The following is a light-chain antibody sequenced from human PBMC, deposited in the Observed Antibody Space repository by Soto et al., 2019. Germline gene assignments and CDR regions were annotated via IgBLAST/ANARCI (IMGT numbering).Light chain of an antibody. CDR1: QSVRSNF. J-gene: IGKJ5*01. Sequence: EIVLTQSPGTLSLSPGGRATLSCRASQSVRSNFLAWYQQKPGQAPRLLIYGASNRATGIPDRFSGSGSGTDFTLTISRLEPEDFAVYYCQQYGSSPITFGQGTRLEIK. V-gene: IGKV3-20*01. CDR3: QQYGSSPIT. CDR2: GAS.